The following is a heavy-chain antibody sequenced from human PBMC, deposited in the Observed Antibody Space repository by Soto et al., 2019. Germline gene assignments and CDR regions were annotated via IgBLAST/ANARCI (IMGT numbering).Heavy chain of an antibody. CDR2: IKQDGSVE. V-gene: IGHV3-7*03. CDR3: ATDQSSPGCSVLFDY. D-gene: IGHD2-2*01. Sequence: GSLRLSCAASGFIVSGYWVSWVRQAAGKGVEGVSNIKQDGSVEYYVDTVKGRFTISRDNANNSLYLLMNSLTAVDTAMDYCATDQSSPGCSVLFDYWGQGTLVTVSS. J-gene: IGHJ4*02. CDR1: GFIVSGYW.